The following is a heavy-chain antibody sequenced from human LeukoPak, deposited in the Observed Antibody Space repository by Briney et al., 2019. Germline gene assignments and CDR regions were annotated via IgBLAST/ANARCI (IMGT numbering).Heavy chain of an antibody. Sequence: SETLSLTCAVYGGSFSGYYWSWIRQPPGKGLEWIGEINHSGSTNYNPSLKSRVTISVDTSKNQFSLKLSSVTAADTAVYYCARGHITGTTRFDYWGQGTLVTVSS. CDR3: ARGHITGTTRFDY. J-gene: IGHJ4*02. CDR1: GGSFSGYY. V-gene: IGHV4-34*01. D-gene: IGHD1-7*01. CDR2: INHSGST.